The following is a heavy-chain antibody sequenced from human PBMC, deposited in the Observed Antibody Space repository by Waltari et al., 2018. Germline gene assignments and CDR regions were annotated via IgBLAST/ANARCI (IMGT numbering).Heavy chain of an antibody. CDR2: INHSGST. J-gene: IGHJ2*01. Sequence: QVQLHQWGAGLLKPSETLSLTCAVYGGSFSGYSWSWIRQPPGKGLEWIGEINHSGSTNYNPSLKSRVTISLDTSKNQFSLKLNSVTAADTAVYYCASDLYAVEGFFDLWGRGTLVTVSS. V-gene: IGHV4-34*01. D-gene: IGHD4-17*01. CDR3: ASDLYAVEGFFDL. CDR1: GGSFSGYS.